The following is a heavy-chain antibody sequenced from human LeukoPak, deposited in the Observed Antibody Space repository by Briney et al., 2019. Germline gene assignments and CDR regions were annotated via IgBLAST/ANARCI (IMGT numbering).Heavy chain of an antibody. D-gene: IGHD1-26*01. CDR3: ARVGRSRGSLPNAYYYMDV. J-gene: IGHJ6*03. Sequence: VKLSCQASGDILNSYSISWVRQAPGQGLEWVGGIIPMVGSANYAHTLQDRVTITTDQSKHTAYKELSSLSSDDTAVYYSARVGRSRGSLPNAYYYMDVWGTGTTVTVSS. V-gene: IGHV1-69*16. CDR1: GDILNSYS. CDR2: IIPMVGSA.